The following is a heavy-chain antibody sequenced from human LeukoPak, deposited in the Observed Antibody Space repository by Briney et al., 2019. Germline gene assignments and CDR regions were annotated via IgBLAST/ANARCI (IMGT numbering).Heavy chain of an antibody. CDR1: GYTFTNYC. D-gene: IGHD7-27*01. V-gene: IGHV1-46*01. CDR3: ARGGLGIQASFDY. Sequence: ASVKVSCKASGYTFTNYCLHWVRQAPGQGLEWMGIINPSGGTTTYAQKFQGRLTVTRDTSTSTAYMELSSLRPEDTAMYYCARGGLGIQASFDYWGQGTLVTVSS. CDR2: INPSGGTT. J-gene: IGHJ4*02.